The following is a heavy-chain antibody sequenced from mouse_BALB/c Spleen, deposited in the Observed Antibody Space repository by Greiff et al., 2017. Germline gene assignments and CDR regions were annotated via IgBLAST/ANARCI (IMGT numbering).Heavy chain of an antibody. CDR3: ARLLFYRYYFDY. CDR1: GYSITSGYY. V-gene: IGHV3-6*02. D-gene: IGHD1-1*01. Sequence: EVKLVESGPGLVKPSQSLSLTCSVTGYSITSGYYWNWIRQFPGNKLEWMGYISYDGSNNYNPSLKNRISITRDTSKNQFFLKLNSVTTEDTATYYCARLLFYRYYFDYWGQGTTLTVSS. J-gene: IGHJ2*01. CDR2: ISYDGSN.